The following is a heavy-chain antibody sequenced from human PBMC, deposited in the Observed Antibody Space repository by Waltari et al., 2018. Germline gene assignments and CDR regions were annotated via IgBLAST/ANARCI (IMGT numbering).Heavy chain of an antibody. CDR2: RNHKMGGK. J-gene: IGHJ6*02. Sequence: QVQLVQSGAEVKKPGASVKVSCKASGYTFTGYYMHWVRQAPGQGLEWQERRNHKMGGKNSAHKFHGRVPSTRDESISTAYMELSRLRSDDTAVYYCARAGELELRYYYYYYGMDVWGQGTTVTVSS. CDR1: GYTFTGYY. CDR3: ARAGELELRYYYYYYGMDV. D-gene: IGHD1-7*01. V-gene: IGHV1-2*07.